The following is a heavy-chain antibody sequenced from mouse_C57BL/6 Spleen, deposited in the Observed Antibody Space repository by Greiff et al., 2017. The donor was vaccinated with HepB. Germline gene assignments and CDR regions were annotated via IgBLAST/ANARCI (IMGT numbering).Heavy chain of an antibody. J-gene: IGHJ3*01. CDR3: ARAEDEGAWFAY. CDR1: GYSITSGYY. CDR2: ISYDGSN. V-gene: IGHV3-6*01. Sequence: EVQLQESGPGLVKPSQSLSLTCSVTGYSITSGYYWNWIRQFPGNKLEWMGYISYDGSNNYNPSLKNRISITRDTSKNQFFLKLNSVTTEDTATYYCARAEDEGAWFAYWGQGTLVTVSA.